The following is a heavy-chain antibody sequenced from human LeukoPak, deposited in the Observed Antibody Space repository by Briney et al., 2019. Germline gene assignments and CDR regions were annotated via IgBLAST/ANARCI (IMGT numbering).Heavy chain of an antibody. Sequence: GGSLRLSCAASGFTFSSYSMNWVRQAPGKGLEWASSISSSSSYIYYADSVKGRFTISRDNAKNSLYLQMNSLRAEDTAVYYCARNGYSSSWRLDYWGQGTLVTVSS. V-gene: IGHV3-21*01. D-gene: IGHD6-13*01. CDR3: ARNGYSSSWRLDY. CDR1: GFTFSSYS. J-gene: IGHJ4*02. CDR2: ISSSSSYI.